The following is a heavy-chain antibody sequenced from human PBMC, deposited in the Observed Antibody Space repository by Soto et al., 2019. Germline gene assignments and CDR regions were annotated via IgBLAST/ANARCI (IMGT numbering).Heavy chain of an antibody. J-gene: IGHJ6*02. CDR2: IIPIFGTA. Sequence: QVQLVQSGAEVKKPGSSVKVSCKASGGTFSSYANSWVRQAPGQGLEWMGGIIPIFGTANYAQKFQGRVTITADESTSTAYMELSSLRSEDTAVYYCARDRGYCSSTSCYSGYYYYGMDVWGQGTTVTVSS. CDR3: ARDRGYCSSTSCYSGYYYYGMDV. V-gene: IGHV1-69*01. CDR1: GGTFSSYA. D-gene: IGHD2-2*03.